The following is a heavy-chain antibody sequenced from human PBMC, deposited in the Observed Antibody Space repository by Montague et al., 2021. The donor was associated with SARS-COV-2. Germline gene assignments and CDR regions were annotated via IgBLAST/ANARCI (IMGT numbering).Heavy chain of an antibody. D-gene: IGHD6-13*01. V-gene: IGHV4-59*13. Sequence: SETLSLTCTVSGDSIRSYHWTWIRQPPGKGLEWIGRISDSGRTIYNPSLKSRVTISVDTSKNQFFLNLRSMVAADTAIYYCTRDRGIAAAGNYYYGMDVWGQGTTVTVSS. CDR3: TRDRGIAAAGNYYYGMDV. CDR1: GDSIRSYH. J-gene: IGHJ6*02. CDR2: ISDSGRT.